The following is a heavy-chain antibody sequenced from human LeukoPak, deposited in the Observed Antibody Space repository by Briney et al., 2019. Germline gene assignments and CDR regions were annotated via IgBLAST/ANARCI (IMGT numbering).Heavy chain of an antibody. J-gene: IGHJ5*02. V-gene: IGHV1-18*01. Sequence: GASVKVSCKASGYTFSNNGVNWVRQAPGQGLEWMGWISAYNGNTKYAQKFQGRVLMTTDTSTSTAYMEVRSLRSDDTAIYYCARDRIAVRPGWFDPWGQGTLVTVSS. D-gene: IGHD6-6*01. CDR3: ARDRIAVRPGWFDP. CDR1: GYTFSNNG. CDR2: ISAYNGNT.